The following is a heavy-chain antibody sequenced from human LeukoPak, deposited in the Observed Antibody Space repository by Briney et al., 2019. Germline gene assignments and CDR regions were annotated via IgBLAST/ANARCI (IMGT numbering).Heavy chain of an antibody. CDR1: GGSISSGSYY. V-gene: IGHV4-61*02. J-gene: IGHJ4*02. CDR2: IYTSGST. D-gene: IGHD1-26*01. Sequence: SQTLPLTCTVSGGSISSGSYYWSWIRQPAGKGLEWIGRIYTSGSTNYNPSLKSRVTISVDTSKNQFSLKLSSVTAADTALYYCAREGVGCVGPWGQGTLVTVSS. CDR3: AREGVGCVGP.